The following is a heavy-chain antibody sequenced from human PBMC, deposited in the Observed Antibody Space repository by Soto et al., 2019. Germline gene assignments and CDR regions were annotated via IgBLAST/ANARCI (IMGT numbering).Heavy chain of an antibody. D-gene: IGHD3-10*01. CDR2: IYHIGTT. Sequence: ETLSLTCAVSGDSMSPFYWSWIRQPPGKGLEWIGYIYHIGTTNYNHSLESRVTISLESSKNQFSLKLTSVTAAETAVYYCARFRRNYFGXWGRGTLVTVSX. V-gene: IGHV4-59*01. J-gene: IGHJ4*02. CDR1: GDSMSPFY. CDR3: ARFRRNYFGX.